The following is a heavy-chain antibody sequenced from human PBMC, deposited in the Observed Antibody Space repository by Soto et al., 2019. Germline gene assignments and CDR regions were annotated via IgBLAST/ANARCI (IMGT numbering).Heavy chain of an antibody. CDR2: MNPNSNNT. CDR1: GYTFTSYD. CDR3: ARGINYYDSGDDAFDI. V-gene: IGHV1-8*01. D-gene: IGHD3-10*01. J-gene: IGHJ3*02. Sequence: ASVKVSCKASGYTFTSYDINWVRQATGQGLEWMGWMNPNSNNTGYAQKFQGRLTMTRNTSISTAYMELSSLRSEDTAVYYCARGINYYDSGDDAFDIWGQGTMVTVSS.